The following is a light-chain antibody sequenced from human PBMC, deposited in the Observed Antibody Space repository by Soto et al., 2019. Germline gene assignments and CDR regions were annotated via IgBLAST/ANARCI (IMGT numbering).Light chain of an antibody. CDR3: QQYGTSLFT. CDR2: GAS. Sequence: EIVLTQSPGTLSLSPGERATLSCRASQSVSSSYLAWYQQKVGQAPRLLIYGASSRATGIPGRFSGSGSGTDFTLTISRLEPEDCAVYYCQQYGTSLFTFGPGTKVDIK. V-gene: IGKV3-20*01. J-gene: IGKJ3*01. CDR1: QSVSSSY.